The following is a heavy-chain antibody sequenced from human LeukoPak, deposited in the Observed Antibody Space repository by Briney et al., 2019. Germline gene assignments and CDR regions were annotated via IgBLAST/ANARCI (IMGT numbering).Heavy chain of an antibody. CDR2: ISWDGGST. D-gene: IGHD4-23*01. J-gene: IGHJ4*02. CDR3: XXXXXDYXXXALDY. V-gene: IGHV3-43D*03. CDR1: GFTFDDYA. Sequence: PGGSLRLSCAASGFTFDDYAMHWVRQAPGKGLEWVSLISWDGGSTYYADSVKGRFTISRDNSKNSLYLQMNSLRAEDTALYYCXXXXXDYXXXALDYWGQGTLVTVS.